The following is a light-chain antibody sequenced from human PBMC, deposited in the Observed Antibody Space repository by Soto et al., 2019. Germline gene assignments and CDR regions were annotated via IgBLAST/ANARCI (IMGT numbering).Light chain of an antibody. CDR1: QYISNC. Sequence: DIQMTQSPATLSASVGDRVTITCRASQYISNCFAWYQQKPGKAPKLLIYEASSLESGVPSRFSGSGSGTAVPLTISSLQHDDFATYYCQQYNSPRTFGEGNKVEIK. CDR2: EAS. J-gene: IGKJ1*01. CDR3: QQYNSPRT. V-gene: IGKV1-5*03.